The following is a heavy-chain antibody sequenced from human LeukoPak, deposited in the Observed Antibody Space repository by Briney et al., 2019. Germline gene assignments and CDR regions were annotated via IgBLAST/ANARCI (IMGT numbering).Heavy chain of an antibody. CDR1: GFTFSSYW. CDR2: INTDGSST. CDR3: ARGYYDSSGYIDY. J-gene: IGHJ4*02. V-gene: IGHV3-74*01. D-gene: IGHD3-22*01. Sequence: PGGSLRLSCAASGFTFSSYWMHWVRQAPGKGLVRVSRINTDGSSTSYADSVKRRFTISRDNAKNTLYLQMNSLRAKDTAVYYCARGYYDSSGYIDYWGQGTLVTVSS.